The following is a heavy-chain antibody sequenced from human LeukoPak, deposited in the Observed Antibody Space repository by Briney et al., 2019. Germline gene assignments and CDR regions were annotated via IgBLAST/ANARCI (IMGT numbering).Heavy chain of an antibody. CDR2: ISAYNGNT. CDR3: ARDLVGASGWYSPHAFDI. D-gene: IGHD6-19*01. CDR1: GYTFTSYG. V-gene: IGHV1-18*01. Sequence: ASVKVSCKASGYTFTSYGISWVRQAPGQGLEWMGWISAYNGNTNYAQKLQGRVTMNTDTSTSTAYMELRSLRSDDTAVYYCARDLVGASGWYSPHAFDIWGQGTMVTVSS. J-gene: IGHJ3*02.